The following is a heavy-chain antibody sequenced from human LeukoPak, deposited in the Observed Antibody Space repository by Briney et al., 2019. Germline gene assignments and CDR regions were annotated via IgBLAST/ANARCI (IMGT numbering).Heavy chain of an antibody. Sequence: ASVKVSCKASGYTFTGYYMHWVRQAPGQGLEWMGWINPNSGGTNYAQKFQGRVTMTRDTSISTAYMELSRLRSDDTAVYYCARGYTNPGTYYYYYMDVWAKGTTVTISS. V-gene: IGHV1-2*02. J-gene: IGHJ6*03. D-gene: IGHD1-14*01. CDR3: ARGYTNPGTYYYYYMDV. CDR1: GYTFTGYY. CDR2: INPNSGGT.